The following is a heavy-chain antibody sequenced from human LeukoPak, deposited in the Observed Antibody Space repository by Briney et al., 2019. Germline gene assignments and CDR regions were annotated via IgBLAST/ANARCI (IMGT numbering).Heavy chain of an antibody. CDR1: GGSFSGYY. Sequence: NASETLSLTCAVYGGSFSGYYWSWIRQPPGKGLEWIGEINHSGSTNYNPSLKSRVTISVDTSKNQFSLKLSSVTAADTAVYYCARGRGPFEPGYWGQGTLVTVSS. CDR2: INHSGST. CDR3: ARGRGPFEPGY. J-gene: IGHJ4*02. V-gene: IGHV4-34*01. D-gene: IGHD1-14*01.